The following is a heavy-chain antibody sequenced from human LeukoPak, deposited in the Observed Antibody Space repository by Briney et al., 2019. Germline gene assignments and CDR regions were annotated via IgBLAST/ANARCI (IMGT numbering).Heavy chain of an antibody. J-gene: IGHJ3*02. D-gene: IGHD1-14*01. Sequence: GGSLRLSCAASGFTFSSYGMHWVRQAPGKGLEWVAVIWYDGSNKYYADSVKGRFTISRDNSKNTLYLQMNSLRAEDMAVYYCAKELKRYKAFDIWGQGTMVTVSS. CDR1: GFTFSSYG. CDR2: IWYDGSNK. CDR3: AKELKRYKAFDI. V-gene: IGHV3-33*06.